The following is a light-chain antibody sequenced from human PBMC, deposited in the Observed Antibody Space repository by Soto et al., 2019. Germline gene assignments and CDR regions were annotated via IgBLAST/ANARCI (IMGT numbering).Light chain of an antibody. Sequence: EVGCTQSPGTLSLSPGERATLSCRAIQSVGSRFLAWYQQKPGQAPRLLIYGASNRATGIPDRFSGSGSGTDFTLTISRLEPEDFAVYYCQQACTSPPVAFGGGTMVDIK. CDR3: QQACTSPPVA. J-gene: IGKJ4*01. CDR2: GAS. V-gene: IGKV3-20*01. CDR1: QSVGSRF.